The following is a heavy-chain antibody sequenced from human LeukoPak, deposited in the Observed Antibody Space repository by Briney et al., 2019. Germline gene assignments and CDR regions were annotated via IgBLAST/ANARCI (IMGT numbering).Heavy chain of an antibody. CDR2: ISSSSSYI. Sequence: GGSLRLSCAASGFTFSIYSMTWVRQAPGKGLEWVSVISSSSSYIYHADSVKGRFTISRDNAKNSLYLQMDSLRAEDTAVYYCARPATLTDYYYYYMDVWGKGTMVTVSS. CDR3: ARPATLTDYYYYYMDV. V-gene: IGHV3-21*01. J-gene: IGHJ6*03. CDR1: GFTFSIYS. D-gene: IGHD4-17*01.